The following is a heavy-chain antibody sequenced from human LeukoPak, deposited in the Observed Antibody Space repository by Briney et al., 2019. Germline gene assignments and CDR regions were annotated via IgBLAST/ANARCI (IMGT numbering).Heavy chain of an antibody. CDR2: INPNRGGT. CDR3: ASPSSGSFDY. V-gene: IGHV1-2*06. Sequence: DSVTVTCKASGYTFTGYYMHWVRQPPGQGLEWMGRINPNRGGTNYAQKFQGRVTMTRDTSISTAYMELSRLRSDDTAVYYCASPSSGSFDYWGQETLVTVSS. J-gene: IGHJ4*02. CDR1: GYTFTGYY. D-gene: IGHD6-25*01.